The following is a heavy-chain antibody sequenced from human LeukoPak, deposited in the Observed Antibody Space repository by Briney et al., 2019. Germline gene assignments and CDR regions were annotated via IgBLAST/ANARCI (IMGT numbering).Heavy chain of an antibody. D-gene: IGHD6-13*01. CDR1: GYTFTSYG. J-gene: IGHJ6*03. CDR2: MNPNSGNT. CDR3: ARGLRYSSSPPNYYYYYYMDV. Sequence: ASVKVSCKASGYTFTSYGISWVRQAPGQGLEWMGWMNPNSGNTGYAQKFQGRVTITRNTSISTAYMELSSLRSEDTAVYYCARGLRYSSSPPNYYYYYYMDVWGKGTTVTVSS. V-gene: IGHV1-8*03.